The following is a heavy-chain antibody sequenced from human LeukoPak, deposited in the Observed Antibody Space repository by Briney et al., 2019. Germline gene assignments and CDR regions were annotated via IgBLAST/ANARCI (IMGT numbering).Heavy chain of an antibody. Sequence: GESLKTSCKGSGYNFTSYWIGWVRQMPGQGLEWMGIIYPGDSDTRYSPSFQGQVTISADKSISTAYLQWSSLKASDTAMYYSARLGIKSVGGLDYWGQGTLVTVSS. V-gene: IGHV5-51*01. CDR1: GYNFTSYW. CDR2: IYPGDSDT. CDR3: ARLGIKSVGGLDY. J-gene: IGHJ4*02.